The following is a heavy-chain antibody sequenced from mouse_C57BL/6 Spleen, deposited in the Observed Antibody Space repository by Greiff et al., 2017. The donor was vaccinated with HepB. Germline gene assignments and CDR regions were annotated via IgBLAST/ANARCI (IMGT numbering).Heavy chain of an antibody. CDR2: ISYDGSN. CDR3: ARVYDGYNYFDY. CDR1: GYSITSGYY. D-gene: IGHD2-3*01. J-gene: IGHJ2*01. V-gene: IGHV3-6*01. Sequence: VQLKESGPGLVKPSQSLSLTCSVTGYSITSGYYWNWIRQFPGNKLEWMGYISYDGSNNYNPSLKNRISITRDTSKNQFFLKLNSVTTEDTATYYCARVYDGYNYFDYWGQGTTLTVSS.